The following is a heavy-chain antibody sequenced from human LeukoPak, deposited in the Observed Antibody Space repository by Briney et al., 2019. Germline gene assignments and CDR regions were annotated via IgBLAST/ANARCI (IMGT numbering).Heavy chain of an antibody. J-gene: IGHJ4*02. CDR2: ISYSGST. CDR1: GGAISDHY. Sequence: SETLSLTCSVSGGAISDHYWGWIRQPPGKRLEWIGYISYSGSTDYNPSLKSRVTISVDTSKNQFSLNVNSVTAADTAVYYCARHGPPRADQLAPFVYWGQGTLVTVSS. V-gene: IGHV4-59*08. CDR3: ARHGPPRADQLAPFVY. D-gene: IGHD6-13*01.